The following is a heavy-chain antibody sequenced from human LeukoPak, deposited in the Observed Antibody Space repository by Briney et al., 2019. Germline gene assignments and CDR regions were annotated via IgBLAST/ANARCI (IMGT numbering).Heavy chain of an antibody. V-gene: IGHV3-21*01. Sequence: GGSLRLSCAASGFTFRNAWMTWVRQAPGKGLEWVSSISSSSSYIYYADSVKGRFTISRDNAKNSLYLQMNSLRAEDTAVYYCARAKDIVVVPAANDYWGQGTLVTVSS. CDR1: GFTFRNAW. D-gene: IGHD2-2*01. CDR3: ARAKDIVVVPAANDY. J-gene: IGHJ4*02. CDR2: ISSSSSYI.